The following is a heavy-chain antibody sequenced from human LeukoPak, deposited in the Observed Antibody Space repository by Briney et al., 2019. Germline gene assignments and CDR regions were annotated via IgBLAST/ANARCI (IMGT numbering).Heavy chain of an antibody. CDR1: GFTFSSYW. D-gene: IGHD6-13*01. CDR3: ARQYSSSWYALGYLDY. Sequence: PGGSLRLSCAASGFTFSSYWMTWVRQAPGKGLEWVANIKQDGSDKYYVDSVKGRFTISRDNDKNSLYLQMNSLRADDTALYYCARQYSSSWYALGYLDYWGQRTLVTVSS. V-gene: IGHV3-7*01. CDR2: IKQDGSDK. J-gene: IGHJ4*02.